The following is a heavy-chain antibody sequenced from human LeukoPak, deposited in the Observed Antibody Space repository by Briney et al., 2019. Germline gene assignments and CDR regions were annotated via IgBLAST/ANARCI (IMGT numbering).Heavy chain of an antibody. CDR2: IYYSGST. Sequence: SETLSLTCTVSGGSISSYYWSWIRQPPGKGLEWIGYIYYSGSTNYNPSLKSRVTISVDTSKNQFSLKLSSVTAADTAVYYCARDLLAAEAFFDLWGRGTLVTVSS. J-gene: IGHJ2*01. D-gene: IGHD6-13*01. CDR3: ARDLLAAEAFFDL. V-gene: IGHV4-59*01. CDR1: GGSISSYY.